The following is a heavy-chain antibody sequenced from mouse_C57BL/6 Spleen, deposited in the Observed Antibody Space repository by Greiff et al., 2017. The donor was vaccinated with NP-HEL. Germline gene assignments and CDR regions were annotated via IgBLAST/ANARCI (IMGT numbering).Heavy chain of an antibody. V-gene: IGHV2-5*01. D-gene: IGHD2-2*01. CDR1: GFSLTSYG. CDR3: DKNCEFYYGCDDYAMDY. CDR2: IWRGGST. Sequence: QVQLQQSGPGLVQPSQSLSITCTVSGFSLTSYGVHWVRQSPGKGLEWLGVIWRGGSTDYNAAFMSRLSITKDNSKSQVFFKMNSLQADDTAIYFCDKNCEFYYGCDDYAMDYWGQGTSVTVSS. J-gene: IGHJ4*01.